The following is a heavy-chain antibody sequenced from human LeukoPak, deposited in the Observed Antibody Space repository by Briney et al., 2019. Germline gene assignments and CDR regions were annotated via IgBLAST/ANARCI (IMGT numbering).Heavy chain of an antibody. D-gene: IGHD2-15*01. CDR3: AKDHLPYCSGGSCYPIGY. Sequence: PGGSLRLSCAASGFTFSSYAMSWVRQAPGKGLEWVSAISGSGGSTYYADSVKGRFTISRDNSKNTLYLQMNSLRAEDTAVYYCAKDHLPYCSGGSCYPIGYWGQGTLVTVSS. J-gene: IGHJ4*02. CDR1: GFTFSSYA. V-gene: IGHV3-23*01. CDR2: ISGSGGST.